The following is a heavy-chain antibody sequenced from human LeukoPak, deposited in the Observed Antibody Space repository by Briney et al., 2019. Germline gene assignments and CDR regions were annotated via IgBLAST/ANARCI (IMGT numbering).Heavy chain of an antibody. J-gene: IGHJ4*02. CDR1: EFTFSSYE. CDR3: AGGYYELDY. V-gene: IGHV3-48*03. Sequence: GGSLRLSCAASEFTFSSYEMNWVRQAPGKGLEWVSYISSSGSTIYYADSVKGRFTISRDNAENSLYLQMNSLRAEDTAVYYCAGGYYELDYWGQGTLVTVSS. CDR2: ISSSGSTI. D-gene: IGHD3-3*01.